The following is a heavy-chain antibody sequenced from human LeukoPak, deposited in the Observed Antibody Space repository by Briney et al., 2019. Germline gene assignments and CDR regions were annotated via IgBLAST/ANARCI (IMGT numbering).Heavy chain of an antibody. J-gene: IGHJ4*02. CDR3: ARDSYSTIPYFFDY. Sequence: GASVKVSCKSSGYTFTTYYMHWVRQAPGQGLEWMGIINPSGGSTSYAQKFQGRVTMTSDTSTSTVYMELSSLRSEDTAIYYCARDSYSTIPYFFDYWGQGTLVTVSS. CDR2: INPSGGST. D-gene: IGHD6-13*01. CDR1: GYTFTTYY. V-gene: IGHV1-46*01.